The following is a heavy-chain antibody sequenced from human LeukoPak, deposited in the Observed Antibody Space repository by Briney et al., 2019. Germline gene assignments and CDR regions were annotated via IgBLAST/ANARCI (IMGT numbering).Heavy chain of an antibody. V-gene: IGHV3-21*01. J-gene: IGHJ4*02. CDR1: GFTFSSYS. Sequence: GGSLRLSCAASGFTFSSYSMNWVRQAPGKGLEWVSSISSSSSYIYYADSVKGRFTISRDNAKNSLYLQMNSLRAEDTAVYYCAREFQAPYYFGYWGQGTLVTVSS. CDR3: AREFQAPYYFGY. CDR2: ISSSSSYI.